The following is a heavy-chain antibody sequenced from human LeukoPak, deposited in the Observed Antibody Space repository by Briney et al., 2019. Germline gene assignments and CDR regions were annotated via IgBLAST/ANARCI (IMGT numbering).Heavy chain of an antibody. V-gene: IGHV3-21*01. J-gene: IGHJ5*02. Sequence: PGGSLRLSRAASGFTFSSYSMNWVRQAPGKGLGWVSSITRSSTSTYYTDSVRGRFTISRDNAKNSLYLQMNSLRAEDTAVYYCARDNWNDAPGGFDPWGQGTLVTVSS. CDR2: ITRSSTST. CDR3: ARDNWNDAPGGFDP. CDR1: GFTFSSYS. D-gene: IGHD1-20*01.